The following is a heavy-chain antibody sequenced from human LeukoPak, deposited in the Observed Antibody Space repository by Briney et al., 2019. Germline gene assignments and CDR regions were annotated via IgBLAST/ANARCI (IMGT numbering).Heavy chain of an antibody. CDR2: IYYRGST. V-gene: IGHV4-59*08. Sequence: PSETLSLTCSVSGGSVSSYYWSWIRQPPGKGLEWIGYIYYRGSTDYNPSLKGRVTLSVDTSKNQFSLKLSSVTAADTAVYYCATVDTTMGKDSWGQGTLVTVSS. D-gene: IGHD5-18*01. CDR3: ATVDTTMGKDS. J-gene: IGHJ4*02. CDR1: GGSVSSYY.